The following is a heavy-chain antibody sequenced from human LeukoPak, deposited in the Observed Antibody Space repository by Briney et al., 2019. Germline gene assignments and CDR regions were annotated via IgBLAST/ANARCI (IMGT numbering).Heavy chain of an antibody. CDR2: ISPSGDAT. Sequence: ASVKVSCKASGYTFSSHYMHWMRQAPGQGLEWMGVISPSGDATLYAQKFQGRVTMTRDTSTSTLYMDLSSLRSEDTAVYYCATDSPKGYLTVDYWGQGTLVTVSS. D-gene: IGHD3-16*02. CDR3: ATDSPKGYLTVDY. V-gene: IGHV1-46*01. CDR1: GYTFSSHY. J-gene: IGHJ4*02.